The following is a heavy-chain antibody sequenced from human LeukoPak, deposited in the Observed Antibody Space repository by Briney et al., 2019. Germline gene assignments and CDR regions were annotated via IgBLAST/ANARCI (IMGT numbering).Heavy chain of an antibody. CDR2: ISGSGGST. Sequence: GGSLRLSCAASGFTFSSYAMSWVRQAPGKGLEWVSAISGSGGSTYYADSVKGRFTISRDNSKNMLYLQMNSLRVEDTAVYYCAAKWLLRRYWGQGTLVTVSS. CDR1: GFTFSSYA. V-gene: IGHV3-23*01. CDR3: AAKWLLRRY. D-gene: IGHD3-22*01. J-gene: IGHJ4*02.